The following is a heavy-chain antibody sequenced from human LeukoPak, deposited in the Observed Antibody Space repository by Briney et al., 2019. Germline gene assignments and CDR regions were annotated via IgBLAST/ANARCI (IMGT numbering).Heavy chain of an antibody. CDR2: IYYSGST. Sequence: SETLSLTCTVSGGSISNYYWSWIRQPPGKGLEWIGYIYYSGSTNYNPSLESRVTISVDTSKNQFSLKLSSVTAADTAVYYCARARVGATYFFDYWGQGTLVTVSS. D-gene: IGHD1-26*01. CDR1: GGSISNYY. CDR3: ARARVGATYFFDY. V-gene: IGHV4-59*01. J-gene: IGHJ4*02.